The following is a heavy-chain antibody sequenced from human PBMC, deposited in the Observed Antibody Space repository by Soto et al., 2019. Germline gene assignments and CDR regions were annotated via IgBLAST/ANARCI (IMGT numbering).Heavy chain of an antibody. D-gene: IGHD3-22*01. CDR1: GFTFSSYG. J-gene: IGHJ4*02. Sequence: QVQLVESGGGVVQPGRSLRLSCAASGFTFSSYGMHWVRQAPGKGLEWVAVIWYDGSNKYYADSVKGRFTISRDNSKNTLYLQMNSLRAEDTAVYYCARDTGLYYDSSGYYLHSSGYFDYWGQGTLVTVSS. CDR2: IWYDGSNK. V-gene: IGHV3-33*01. CDR3: ARDTGLYYDSSGYYLHSSGYFDY.